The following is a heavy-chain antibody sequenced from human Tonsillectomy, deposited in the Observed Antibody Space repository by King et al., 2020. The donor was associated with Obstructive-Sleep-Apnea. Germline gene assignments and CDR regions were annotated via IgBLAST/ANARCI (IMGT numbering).Heavy chain of an antibody. J-gene: IGHJ4*02. Sequence: VQLVESGGGLVQPGRSLRLSCATSGITFNTSAMHWVRQAPGKGLEWVSGISWSRGNVGYADSVKGRFIISKDDTKNALFLQMNGLRTEDTALYFGTIDMFYWGQGTLVTVSS. CDR2: ISWSRGNV. D-gene: IGHD3-10*02. V-gene: IGHV3-9*01. CDR1: GITFNTSA. CDR3: TIDMFY.